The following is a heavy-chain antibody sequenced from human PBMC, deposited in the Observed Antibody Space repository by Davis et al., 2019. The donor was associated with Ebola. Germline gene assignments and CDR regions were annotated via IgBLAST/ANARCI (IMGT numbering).Heavy chain of an antibody. CDR1: GYTFTSYD. Sequence: ASVKVSCKASGYTFTSYDINWVRQATGQGLEWMGWMNPNSGNTGYAQKFQGRVTITRNTSISTAYMELSSLRSEDTAVYYCARGIAARPYNWFDPWGQGTLVTVSS. D-gene: IGHD6-6*01. J-gene: IGHJ5*02. V-gene: IGHV1-8*03. CDR3: ARGIAARPYNWFDP. CDR2: MNPNSGNT.